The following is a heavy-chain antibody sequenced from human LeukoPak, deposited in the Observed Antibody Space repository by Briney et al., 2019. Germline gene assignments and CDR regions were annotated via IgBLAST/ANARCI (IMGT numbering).Heavy chain of an antibody. CDR2: INHSGST. J-gene: IGHJ5*02. V-gene: IGHV4-34*01. CDR1: GGSFSGYY. Sequence: SETLSLTCAVYGGSFSGYYWRWIRQPPGKGLEWIGEINHSGSTNYNPSLKSRVTISVDTSKNQFSLKLSSVTAADTAVYYCARGRGYSYGYCWFDPWGQGTLVTVSS. CDR3: ARGRGYSYGYCWFDP. D-gene: IGHD5-18*01.